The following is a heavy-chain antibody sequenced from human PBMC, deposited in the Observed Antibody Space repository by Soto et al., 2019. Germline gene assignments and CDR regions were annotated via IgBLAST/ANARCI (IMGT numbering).Heavy chain of an antibody. V-gene: IGHV3-66*01. CDR2: IYSGGTT. CDR3: ARNRAAAGWGEDFQD. D-gene: IGHD6-13*01. Sequence: EVQLVESGGGLVQPGGSLRLSCAASGFTVSSNYISWVRQAPGKGLEWVSAIYSGGTTYYADSVKVRFTISRDNSKNTLYLQMNSRRSEDTAVYYCARNRAAAGWGEDFQDWGQGTLFTVAS. J-gene: IGHJ1*01. CDR1: GFTVSSNY.